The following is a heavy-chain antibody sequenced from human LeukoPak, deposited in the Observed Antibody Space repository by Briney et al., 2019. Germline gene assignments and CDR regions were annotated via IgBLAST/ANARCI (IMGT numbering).Heavy chain of an antibody. CDR2: ISSSSSYI. CDR3: ARRATTERGHSYGLDY. J-gene: IGHJ4*02. V-gene: IGHV3-21*01. Sequence: MPGGSLRLSCAASGFTFSSYSMNWVRQAPGKGLEWVSSISSSSSYIYYADSVKGRFTISRDNAKNSLYLQMSSLTAEDTAVYYCARRATTERGHSYGLDYWGQGTLVTVSS. CDR1: GFTFSSYS. D-gene: IGHD5-18*01.